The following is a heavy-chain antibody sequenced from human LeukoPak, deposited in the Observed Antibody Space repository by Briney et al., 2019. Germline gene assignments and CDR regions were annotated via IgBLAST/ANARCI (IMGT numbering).Heavy chain of an antibody. D-gene: IGHD2-2*01. CDR2: ISSSGSTI. CDR1: GFTFSSFE. CDR3: ARETDSTLFDY. J-gene: IGHJ4*02. V-gene: IGHV3-48*03. Sequence: GGSLRLSCATSGFTFSSFEINWVRQAPGKGLEWVSYISSSGSTIFYADSVQGRFTISRDNANNSLYLQMNSLRAEDTAVYYCARETDSTLFDYWGQGTLVTVSS.